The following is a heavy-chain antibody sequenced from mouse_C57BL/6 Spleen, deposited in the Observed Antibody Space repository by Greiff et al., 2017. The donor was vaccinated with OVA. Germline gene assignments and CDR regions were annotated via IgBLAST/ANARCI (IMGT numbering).Heavy chain of an antibody. CDR3: ARWAHYYSNYVWYFDV. Sequence: QVQLKQPGAELVRPGSSVKLSCKASGYTFTSYWMHWVKQRPIQGLEWIGNIDPSDSETHYNQKFKDKATLTVDKSSSTAYMQLSSLTSEDSAVYYCARWAHYYSNYVWYFDVWGTGTTVTVSS. V-gene: IGHV1-52*01. J-gene: IGHJ1*03. CDR1: GYTFTSYW. D-gene: IGHD2-5*01. CDR2: IDPSDSET.